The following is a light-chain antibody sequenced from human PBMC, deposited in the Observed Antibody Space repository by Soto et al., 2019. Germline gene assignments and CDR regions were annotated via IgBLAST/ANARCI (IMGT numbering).Light chain of an antibody. CDR1: SGHSSYA. Sequence: QLVLTQSPSASASLGASVKLTCTLSSGHSSYAIAWHQQQPEKGPRYLMKLNSDGSHSKGDGVPDRFSGSSSGAERYLTISGLQSEDEADYYCQIWGTGSHEVFGGGTKLTVL. J-gene: IGLJ2*01. CDR3: QIWGTGSHEV. CDR2: LNSDGSH. V-gene: IGLV4-69*01.